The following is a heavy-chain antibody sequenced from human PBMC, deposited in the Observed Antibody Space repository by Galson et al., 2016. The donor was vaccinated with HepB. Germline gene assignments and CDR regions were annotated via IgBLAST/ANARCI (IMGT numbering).Heavy chain of an antibody. D-gene: IGHD3-22*01. CDR1: GFIFSIYA. J-gene: IGHJ5*02. CDR3: SKDFGREVYGSSGP. CDR2: IMHSGATT. V-gene: IGHV3-23*01. Sequence: SLRLSCAASGFIFSIYAMNWVRQAPEKGLEWVSTIMHSGATTYYADSVRGRFTVSRDNFRNTLYLQMNNLRPEDTAVYYCSKDFGREVYGSSGPWGQGALVTVST.